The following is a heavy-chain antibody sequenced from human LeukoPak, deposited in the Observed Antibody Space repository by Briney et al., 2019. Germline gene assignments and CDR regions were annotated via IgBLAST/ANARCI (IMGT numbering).Heavy chain of an antibody. CDR2: IIPILGIA. V-gene: IGHV1-69*04. D-gene: IGHD6-13*01. CDR3: AIGGQLVNGPDY. J-gene: IGHJ4*02. CDR1: GGTFSSYA. Sequence: GASVTVSCKASGGTFSSYAISWVRQAPGQGLEWMGWIIPILGIANYAQKFQGRVTITADESTSTAYMELRTLRSEDTAVYYCAIGGQLVNGPDYWGQGTLVTVSS.